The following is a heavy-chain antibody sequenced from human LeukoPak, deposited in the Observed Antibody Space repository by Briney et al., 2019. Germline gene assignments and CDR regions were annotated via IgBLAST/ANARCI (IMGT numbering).Heavy chain of an antibody. CDR2: IYPGGTT. J-gene: IGHJ3*02. CDR3: ARVLRSGNTGFAFDI. D-gene: IGHD3-3*01. V-gene: IGHV3-66*02. Sequence: GGSLRLSCAASGLTVSSSFMTWVRLASGKGLEWVSIIYPGGTTYSADSVKGRFTISRDDSKNTLSPQMNSLRPDDTAVYYCARVLRSGNTGFAFDIWGQGTMVTVSS. CDR1: GLTVSSSF.